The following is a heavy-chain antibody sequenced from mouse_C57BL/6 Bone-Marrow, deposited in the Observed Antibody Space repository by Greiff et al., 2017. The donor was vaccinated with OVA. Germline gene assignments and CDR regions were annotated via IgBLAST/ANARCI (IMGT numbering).Heavy chain of an antibody. J-gene: IGHJ4*01. Sequence: EVKLMESGGGLVQSGRSLRLSCATSGFTFSDFYMEWVRQAPGKGLEWIAASRNKANDYTTEYSASVKGRFIVSRDTSQSILYLQMNALRAEDTAIYYCARVYLDGYYAMDYWGQGTSVTVSS. V-gene: IGHV7-1*01. CDR2: SRNKANDYTT. D-gene: IGHD2-3*01. CDR3: ARVYLDGYYAMDY. CDR1: GFTFSDFY.